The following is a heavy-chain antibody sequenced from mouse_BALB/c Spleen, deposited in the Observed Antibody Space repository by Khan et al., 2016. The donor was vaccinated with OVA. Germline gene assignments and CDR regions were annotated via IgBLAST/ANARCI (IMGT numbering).Heavy chain of an antibody. CDR2: ISTYSGST. V-gene: IGHV1S137*01. Sequence: QVQLQQSGPELVRPGVSVKISCKGSGYTFTDYAMYWVKQSRAKSLEWIGLISTYSGSTNYNQKFKGQATMTVDKSSSTAYMELARLTSEDSAIYYWTRPAYDGYYDYWGQGTTLTVSS. D-gene: IGHD2-3*01. CDR3: TRPAYDGYYDY. J-gene: IGHJ2*01. CDR1: GYTFTDYA.